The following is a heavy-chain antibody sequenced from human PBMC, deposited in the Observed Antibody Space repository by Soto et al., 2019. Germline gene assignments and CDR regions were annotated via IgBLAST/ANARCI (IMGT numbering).Heavy chain of an antibody. D-gene: IGHD6-19*01. CDR1: GFTFSSYA. Sequence: EVQLLESGGGLVQPGGSLRLSCAASGFTFSSYAMSWVRQAPGKGLEWVSAISGSGGSTYYADSVKGRFTISRDNSKNXLYLQMNSLRAEDTAVYYCAKDSSGWYRYGNHFDYWGQGTLVTVSS. CDR2: ISGSGGST. CDR3: AKDSSGWYRYGNHFDY. J-gene: IGHJ4*02. V-gene: IGHV3-23*01.